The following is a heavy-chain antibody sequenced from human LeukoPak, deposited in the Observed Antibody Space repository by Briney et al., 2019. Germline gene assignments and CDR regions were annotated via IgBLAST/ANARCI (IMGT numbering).Heavy chain of an antibody. J-gene: IGHJ4*02. Sequence: GSLRLSCAVSGFIFSDYGFHWVRQAPGKGLEWVAVTRFDGSIKQYADSVKGRFTISRDDSKNTLYLQMNFLKSEDTAVYYCARWGGTRQYYFDYWGQGTLVTVSS. V-gene: IGHV3-33*01. D-gene: IGHD1-1*01. CDR2: TRFDGSIK. CDR1: GFIFSDYG. CDR3: ARWGGTRQYYFDY.